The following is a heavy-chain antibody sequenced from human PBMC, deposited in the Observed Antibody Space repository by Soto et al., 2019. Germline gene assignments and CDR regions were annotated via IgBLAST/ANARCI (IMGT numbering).Heavy chain of an antibody. D-gene: IGHD3-3*01. CDR1: GGSISSSSYY. J-gene: IGHJ5*02. CDR2: IYYSGST. Sequence: PSETLSLTCTVSGGSISSSSYYWGWIRQPPGKGLEWIGGIYYSGSTYYNPSLKSRVTISVDTSKNQFSLKLSSVTAADTAVYYCEGSYYDFWSDHPGSWFDPWGQGTLVTVSS. CDR3: EGSYYDFWSDHPGSWFDP. V-gene: IGHV4-39*01.